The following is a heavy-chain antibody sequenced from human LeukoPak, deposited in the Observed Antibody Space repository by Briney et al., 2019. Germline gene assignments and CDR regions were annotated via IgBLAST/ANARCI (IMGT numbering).Heavy chain of an antibody. J-gene: IGHJ4*02. CDR1: GFTFSSYS. V-gene: IGHV3-48*01. D-gene: IGHD3-16*01. Sequence: AGSLRLSCAASGFTFSSYSMNWVRQAPGKGLEWLSYISSSSSIIYYADSVKGRFTISRDNSKNTLYLQMNSLRAEDTALYYCATGEFYFDFWGQGTLVTVSS. CDR2: ISSSSSII. CDR3: ATGEFYFDF.